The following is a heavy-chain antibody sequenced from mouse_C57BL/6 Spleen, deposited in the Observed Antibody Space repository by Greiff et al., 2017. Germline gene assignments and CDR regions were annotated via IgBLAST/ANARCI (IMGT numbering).Heavy chain of an antibody. D-gene: IGHD1-1*01. CDR1: GYTFTDYN. J-gene: IGHJ1*03. CDR3: ARSRNYYGSSPDWYFDV. CDR2: INPNNGGT. V-gene: IGHV1-18*01. Sequence: VQLQQSGPELVKPGASVKIPCKASGYTFTDYNMDWVKQSHGKSLEWIGDINPNNGGTIYNQKFTGKAPCTVAKSSSTAYMELRILTSEDTAVYYCARSRNYYGSSPDWYFDVWGTGTTGTVSS.